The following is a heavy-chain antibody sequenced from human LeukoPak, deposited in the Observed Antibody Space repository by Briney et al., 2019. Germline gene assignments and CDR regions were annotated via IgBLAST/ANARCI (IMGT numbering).Heavy chain of an antibody. V-gene: IGHV4-39*01. CDR1: GGSIGSTPYY. J-gene: IGHJ4*02. Sequence: PSETLSLTCTVSGGSIGSTPYYWGWIRQPPGKGLEWIATIFYSGTTYYNPSLKSRATISVDTSKNQFSLKLTSVTAADTAVYYCARHLSSITARWGPASSLAYWGQGTLVTVSS. CDR2: IFYSGTT. D-gene: IGHD6-6*01. CDR3: ARHLSSITARWGPASSLAY.